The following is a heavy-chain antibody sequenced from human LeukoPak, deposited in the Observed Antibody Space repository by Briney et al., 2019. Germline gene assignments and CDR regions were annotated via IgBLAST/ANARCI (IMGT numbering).Heavy chain of an antibody. V-gene: IGHV3-30*18. Sequence: GRSLRLSCAASGFTFSSYGMHWVRQAPGKGLEWVAVISYDGSNKYYADSVKGRFTISRDNSKNTLYLQMNSLRAEDTAVYYCAKDTVKGPRYSYGYGYWGQGTLVTVSS. J-gene: IGHJ4*02. CDR2: ISYDGSNK. CDR3: AKDTVKGPRYSYGYGY. CDR1: GFTFSSYG. D-gene: IGHD5-18*01.